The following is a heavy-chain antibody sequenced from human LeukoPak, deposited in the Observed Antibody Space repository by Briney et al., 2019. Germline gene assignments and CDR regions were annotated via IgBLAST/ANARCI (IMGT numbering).Heavy chain of an antibody. CDR3: AKSYDFWRGYYPPFDN. Sequence: PGGSLRLSCAASGFTFSSYGMHWVRQAPGKGLEWVAFIRYDGSNKYYADSVKGRFTISRDNSKNTLYLQVNSLRAEDMAVYYCAKSYDFWRGYYPPFDNWGQGTLVTVSS. CDR1: GFTFSSYG. J-gene: IGHJ4*02. CDR2: IRYDGSNK. V-gene: IGHV3-30*02. D-gene: IGHD3-3*01.